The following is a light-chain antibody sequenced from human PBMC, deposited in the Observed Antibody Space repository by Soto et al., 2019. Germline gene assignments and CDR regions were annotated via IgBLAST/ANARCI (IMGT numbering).Light chain of an antibody. CDR1: SSNIGAGYD. CDR3: QSYDSSLSVLVV. J-gene: IGLJ2*01. Sequence: QLVLTQPPSVSGAPGQRVTISCTGSSSNIGAGYDVHWYQQLPGTAPKLLIYGNNNRPSGVPDRFSGSKSGTSASLAITGLQAEDEADYYCQSYDSSLSVLVVFGGGTKLTVL. CDR2: GNN. V-gene: IGLV1-40*01.